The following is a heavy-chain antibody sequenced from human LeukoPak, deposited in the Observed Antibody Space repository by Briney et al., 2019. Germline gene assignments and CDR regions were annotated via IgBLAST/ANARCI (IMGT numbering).Heavy chain of an antibody. J-gene: IGHJ4*02. D-gene: IGHD6-19*01. CDR3: ASRAATYSSGWYGFDY. CDR2: IYHSGST. Sequence: SGTLSLTCAVSGGSISSSNWWRWVHQPPGKGLEWIGEIYHSGSTNYNPSLKSRVTISVDKSKNQFSLKLSSVTAADTAVYYCASRAATYSSGWYGFDYWGQGTLVTVSS. V-gene: IGHV4-4*02. CDR1: GGSISSSNW.